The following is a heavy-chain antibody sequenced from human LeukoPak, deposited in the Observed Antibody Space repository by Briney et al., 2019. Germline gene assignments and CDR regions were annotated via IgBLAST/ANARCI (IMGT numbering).Heavy chain of an antibody. CDR1: GSTFTGYY. V-gene: IGHV1-2*02. CDR3: ARVGYDFWSGYYYMDV. CDR2: INPNSGGT. D-gene: IGHD3-3*01. Sequence: ASVKVSCTASGSTFTGYYMHWVRQAPGQGLEWMGWINPNSGGTNYAQKFQGRVTMTRDTSISTAYMELSRLRSDDTAVYYCARVGYDFWSGYYYMDVWGKGTTVTVSS. J-gene: IGHJ6*03.